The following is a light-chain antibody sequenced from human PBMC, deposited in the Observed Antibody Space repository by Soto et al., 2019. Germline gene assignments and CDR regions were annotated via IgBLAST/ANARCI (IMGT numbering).Light chain of an antibody. Sequence: DIQMTQSPSSLSASIGDRVTITCRASQNIRRLVNWYQQKPGKAPKPLIYGAINLQSGVPPRFRGSGSGTDFNLTISSLQPEEFATYHCQQSYGAPGFGQGTKVEIK. J-gene: IGKJ2*03. CDR3: QQSYGAPG. CDR2: GAI. CDR1: QNIRRL. V-gene: IGKV1-39*01.